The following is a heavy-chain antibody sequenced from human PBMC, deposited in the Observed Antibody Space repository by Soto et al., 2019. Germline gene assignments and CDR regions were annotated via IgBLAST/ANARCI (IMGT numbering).Heavy chain of an antibody. V-gene: IGHV1-46*01. J-gene: IGHJ6*02. D-gene: IGHD2-21*01. CDR1: GYIFTNYY. Sequence: ASVKVSCKAAGYIFTNYYIYWVRQAPGQGLEWMGMINPSGGSTSYARKFQGRVAMTRDTSTSTVYMELSSLRSEDTAIYYCARDRAVIGENVPGTYYYGMDVWG. CDR3: ARDRAVIGENVPGTYYYGMDV. CDR2: INPSGGST.